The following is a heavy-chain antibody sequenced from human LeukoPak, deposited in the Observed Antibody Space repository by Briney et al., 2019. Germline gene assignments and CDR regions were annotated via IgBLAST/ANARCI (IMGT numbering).Heavy chain of an antibody. CDR2: ISSSSSYI. CDR1: GFTFSSYS. D-gene: IGHD5-12*01. J-gene: IGHJ4*02. CDR3: AREVYGIVATIYDY. Sequence: GGSLRLSCAASGFTFSSYSMNWVRQAPGKGLEWVSSISSSSSYIYYADSVKGRFTISRDNAKNSLYLQMNSLRAEDTAVYYCAREVYGIVATIYDYWGQGTLVTVSS. V-gene: IGHV3-21*01.